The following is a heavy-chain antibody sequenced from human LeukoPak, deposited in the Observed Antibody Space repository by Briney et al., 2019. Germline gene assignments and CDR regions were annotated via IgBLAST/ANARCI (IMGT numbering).Heavy chain of an antibody. CDR1: GFTFSSYG. J-gene: IGHJ4*02. CDR2: IWYDGSNK. CDR3: ARRWGLYGGYFDF. V-gene: IGHV3-33*01. Sequence: GESLRLSCAASGFTFSSYGMHWVRQAPGKGLEWVAVIWYDGSNKYYADSMKGRFTISRDNAKNSLYLQMNSLRAEDTGVYYCARRWGLYGGYFDFWGQGTLVTVSS. D-gene: IGHD2-8*01.